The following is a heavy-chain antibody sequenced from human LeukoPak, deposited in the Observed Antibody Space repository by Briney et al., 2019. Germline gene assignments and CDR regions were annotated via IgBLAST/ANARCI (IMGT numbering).Heavy chain of an antibody. J-gene: IGHJ4*02. Sequence: SETLSLTCTVSGGSISNSDYYWGWIRQPPGKGLEWIGSICHSGSTYYNPSLKSRVTISVDTSKKQFSLKLSSVTAADTAVYYCARASRYYHMLTGYYLSAFDYWGQGTLVTVSS. CDR2: ICHSGST. CDR3: ARASRYYHMLTGYYLSAFDY. V-gene: IGHV4-39*01. D-gene: IGHD3-9*01. CDR1: GGSISNSDYY.